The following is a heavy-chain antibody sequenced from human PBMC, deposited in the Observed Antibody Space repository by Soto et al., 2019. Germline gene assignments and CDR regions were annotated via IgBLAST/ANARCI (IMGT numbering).Heavy chain of an antibody. Sequence: PGGSLRLSCAASGFTFSSYAMSWVRQAPGKGLEWVSAISGSGGSTYYADSVKGRFTISRDNSKNTLYLQMNSLRAEDTAVYYCARVGPLADYYYYGLDVWGQGTTVTVSS. V-gene: IGHV3-23*01. D-gene: IGHD3-16*01. CDR2: ISGSGGST. CDR1: GFTFSSYA. CDR3: ARVGPLADYYYYGLDV. J-gene: IGHJ6*02.